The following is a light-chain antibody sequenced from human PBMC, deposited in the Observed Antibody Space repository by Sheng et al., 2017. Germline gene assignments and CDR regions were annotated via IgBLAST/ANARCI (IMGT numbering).Light chain of an antibody. J-gene: IGKJ4*01. Sequence: DIQMTQSPSSLSASVGDRVTITCRASQTISSYLNWYQQKLGKAPKLLIYAASSLQSGVPSRFSGSGSGTDFTLTISSLQPEDFATYYCQQSYSSLLTFGGGTKVEMK. CDR2: AAS. V-gene: IGKV1-39*01. CDR1: QTISSY. CDR3: QQSYSSLLT.